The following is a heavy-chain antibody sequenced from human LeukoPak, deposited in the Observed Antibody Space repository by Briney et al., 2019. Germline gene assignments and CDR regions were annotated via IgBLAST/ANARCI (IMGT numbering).Heavy chain of an antibody. D-gene: IGHD3-9*01. J-gene: IGHJ3*02. Sequence: GGSLRLSCAASGFTFDDYAMHWVRQAPGKGLEWVSGISWNSGSIGYADSVKGRFTISRDNAKNSLYLQMNSLRAEDTALYYCAKVLADWSPSGAIDIWGQGTMVTVSS. V-gene: IGHV3-9*01. CDR2: ISWNSGSI. CDR3: AKVLADWSPSGAIDI. CDR1: GFTFDDYA.